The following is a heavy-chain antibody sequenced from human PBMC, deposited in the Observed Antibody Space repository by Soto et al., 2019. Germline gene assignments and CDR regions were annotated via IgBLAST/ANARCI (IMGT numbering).Heavy chain of an antibody. V-gene: IGHV1-3*01. D-gene: IGHD3-9*01. CDR3: ARDQKGYFDWEDAFDI. Sequence: KFQGRVTITRDTSASTAYMELSSLRSEDTAVYYCARDQKGYFDWEDAFDIWGQGTMVTVSS. J-gene: IGHJ3*02.